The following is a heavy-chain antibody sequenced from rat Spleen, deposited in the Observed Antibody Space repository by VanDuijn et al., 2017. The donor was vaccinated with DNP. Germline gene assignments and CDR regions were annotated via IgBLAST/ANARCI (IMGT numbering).Heavy chain of an antibody. CDR1: GYSITRSYR. CDR3: ARDNSAALYWYFDL. CDR2: KNSEGGT. V-gene: IGHV3-3*01. Sequence: EVQLQESGPGLVKPSQSLSLTCSVTGYSITRSYRWNWIRKFPGNKLEWMGYKNSEGGTNDNPSLKSRISIARDTSKNQFFLQLNSVTTEDTATYYCARDNSAALYWYFDLWGPGTMVTVSS. J-gene: IGHJ1*01. D-gene: IGHD4-3*01.